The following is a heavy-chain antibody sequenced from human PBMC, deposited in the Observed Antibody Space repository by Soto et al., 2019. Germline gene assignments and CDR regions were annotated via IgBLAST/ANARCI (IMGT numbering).Heavy chain of an antibody. Sequence: GGSLRLSCSASGFTFSSYAMHWVRQAPGKGLEYVSAISSNGGSTYYADSVKGRFTISRDNSKNTLYLQMSSLRAEDTAVYYCVKELLWFGETPGYLDYWGQGTLVTVSS. CDR3: VKELLWFGETPGYLDY. D-gene: IGHD3-10*01. CDR2: ISSNGGST. J-gene: IGHJ4*02. CDR1: GFTFSSYA. V-gene: IGHV3-64D*08.